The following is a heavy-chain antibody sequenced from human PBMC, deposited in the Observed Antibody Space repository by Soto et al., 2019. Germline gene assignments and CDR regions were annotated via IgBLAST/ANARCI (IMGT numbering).Heavy chain of an antibody. V-gene: IGHV1-2*02. Sequence: QVQLVQSGAEVKRPGASVKVSCKASGYTFTGHYIHWVRQAPEQGPEWMGEIGPESGATRYAQKFQGRVTMSRDTSITTVYMELKNLIPDDTAVYYCGRGRSGQIVVFYWGQGTPVTVSS. CDR1: GYTFTGHY. CDR2: IGPESGAT. D-gene: IGHD1-26*01. J-gene: IGHJ4*02. CDR3: GRGRSGQIVVFY.